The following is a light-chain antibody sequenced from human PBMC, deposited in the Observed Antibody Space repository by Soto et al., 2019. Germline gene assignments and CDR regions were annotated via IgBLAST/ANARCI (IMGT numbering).Light chain of an antibody. CDR3: ISYKTSSTYV. CDR1: SSDVGAYNY. J-gene: IGLJ1*01. CDR2: DVT. V-gene: IGLV2-14*01. Sequence: QSVLTQPSSLSGSPVQSIALSCTGTSSDVGAYNYVSWYQQHPAKAPKLMIYDVTNRPSGVSGRFSGSKSGNTASLTISGLQAEHEDDYYCISYKTSSTYVFGSGTKVTVL.